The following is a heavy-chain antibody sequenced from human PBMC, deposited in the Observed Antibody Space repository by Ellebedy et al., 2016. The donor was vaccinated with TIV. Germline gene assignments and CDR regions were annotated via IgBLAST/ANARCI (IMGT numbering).Heavy chain of an antibody. CDR1: GWSFSGYY. V-gene: IGHV4-34*01. J-gene: IGHJ3*01. Sequence: MPSETLSLTCAVYGWSFSGYYWNWIRQPPGKGLEWIGELTHSGSTNYNPSLKCRVTISVDTSKNQFSLRLSPVTAADTALYYCASGLGVRKMNAFDFWGQGTMVTVSS. D-gene: IGHD2-8*02. CDR3: ASGLGVRKMNAFDF. CDR2: LTHSGST.